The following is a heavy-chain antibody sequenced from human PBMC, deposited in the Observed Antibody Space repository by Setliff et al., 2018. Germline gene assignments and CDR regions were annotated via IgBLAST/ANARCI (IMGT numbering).Heavy chain of an antibody. CDR3: VRDWASGDDH. V-gene: IGHV3-11*01. Sequence: SLRLSCAASGFTFSNYYMTWIRQAPGKGLEWISYIHDSGNPTYYADSVKGRFTVSRDNAKNSLYLQMTSLRAEDTAIYYCVRDWASGDDHWGRGTLVTVSS. D-gene: IGHD3-10*01. CDR2: IHDSGNPT. CDR1: GFTFSNYY. J-gene: IGHJ4*02.